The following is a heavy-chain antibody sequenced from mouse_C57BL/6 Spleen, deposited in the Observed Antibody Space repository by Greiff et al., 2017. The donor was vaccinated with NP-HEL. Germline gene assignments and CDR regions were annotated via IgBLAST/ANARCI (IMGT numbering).Heavy chain of an antibody. CDR2: IDPSDSYT. D-gene: IGHD4-1*01. CDR1: GYTFTSYW. CDR3: ARNWDRNWYFDV. Sequence: VQLQQPGAELVKPGASVKLSCKASGYTFTSYWMQWVKQRPGQGLEWIGEIDPSDSYTNYNQKFKGKATLTVDTSSSTAYMQLSSLTSEDSAVYYCARNWDRNWYFDVWGTGTTVTVSS. V-gene: IGHV1-50*01. J-gene: IGHJ1*03.